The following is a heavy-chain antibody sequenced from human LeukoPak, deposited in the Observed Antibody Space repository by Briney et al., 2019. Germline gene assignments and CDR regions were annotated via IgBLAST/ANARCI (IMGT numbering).Heavy chain of an antibody. J-gene: IGHJ2*01. D-gene: IGHD5-24*01. Sequence: GGSLRLSCAASGFTVSSNYISWVRQAPGKGLEWVSDIYSGGSTYYADSVKGRFTISRDNSKNTLYLQMNSLRAEDTAVYYCAREVVRDGYNVYWYFDLWGRGTLVTVSS. V-gene: IGHV3-53*01. CDR1: GFTVSSNY. CDR2: IYSGGST. CDR3: AREVVRDGYNVYWYFDL.